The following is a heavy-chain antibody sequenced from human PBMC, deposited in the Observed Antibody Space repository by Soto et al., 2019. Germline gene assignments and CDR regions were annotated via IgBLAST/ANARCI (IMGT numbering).Heavy chain of an antibody. D-gene: IGHD3-9*01. V-gene: IGHV4-59*01. CDR3: VRDYLLTGFDT. Sequence: SETLSLTCSVSNCSISTYYCTLVRQPPGKGLEWIGYVYYSGSTNYNPSLKSRVEMSVDTSKNQFSLELKSVTDADTATYYCVRDYLLTGFDTSGQGTLLTLSS. CDR1: NCSISTYY. J-gene: IGHJ5*02. CDR2: VYYSGST.